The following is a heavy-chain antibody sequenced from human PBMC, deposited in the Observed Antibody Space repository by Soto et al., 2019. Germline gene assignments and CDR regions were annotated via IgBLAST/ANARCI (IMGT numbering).Heavy chain of an antibody. CDR2: ISYDGSNK. J-gene: IGHJ4*02. V-gene: IGHV3-30*18. CDR3: AKDRYYDSSGYPLDY. Sequence: QVQLVESGGGVVQPGRSLRLSCAASGFTFSSYGMHWVRQAPGKGLEWVAVISYDGSNKYYADSVKGRFTISRDNSKNTLYLQMNSLRAEDTAVYYCAKDRYYDSSGYPLDYWGQGTLVTVSS. D-gene: IGHD3-22*01. CDR1: GFTFSSYG.